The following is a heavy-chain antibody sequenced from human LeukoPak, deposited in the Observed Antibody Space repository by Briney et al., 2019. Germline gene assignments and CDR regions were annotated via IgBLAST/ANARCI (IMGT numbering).Heavy chain of an antibody. CDR3: AKDRRYCSSTSCYNSGEIDY. Sequence: PGGSLRLSCAASGFTVSSNEMSWVRQAPGKGLEWVSSISGGSTYYADSRKGRFTISRDNSKNTLNLQMNSLRADDTAVYYCAKDRRYCSSTSCYNSGEIDYWGQGILVTVSS. V-gene: IGHV3-38-3*01. CDR1: GFTVSSNE. CDR2: ISGGST. J-gene: IGHJ4*02. D-gene: IGHD2-2*02.